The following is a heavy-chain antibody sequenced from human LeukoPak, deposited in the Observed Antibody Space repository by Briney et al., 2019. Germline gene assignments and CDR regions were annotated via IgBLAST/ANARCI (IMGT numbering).Heavy chain of an antibody. CDR2: FDPEDGET. Sequence: ASVKVSCKVSGYTLTELSMHWVRQAPGKGLEWMGGFDPEDGETIYAQKFQGRVTMTEDTSTDTAYMEPSSLRSEDTAVYYCATHGPTAKPLGYWGQGTLVTVSS. CDR1: GYTLTELS. D-gene: IGHD4-17*01. CDR3: ATHGPTAKPLGY. V-gene: IGHV1-24*01. J-gene: IGHJ4*02.